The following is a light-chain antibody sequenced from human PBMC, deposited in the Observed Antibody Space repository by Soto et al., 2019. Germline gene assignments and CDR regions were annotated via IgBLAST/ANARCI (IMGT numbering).Light chain of an antibody. CDR2: LNT. CDR1: SSNIGAGYD. Sequence: QLVLTQPPSVSGAPGQRVTISCTGSSSNIGAGYDVHWYQQIPGTAPNLLIYLNTNRPSGVPDRFSGSKSGPSASLAITGLQADDEANYFCQSYDSSLRAVVFGGGTKLTVL. V-gene: IGLV1-40*01. CDR3: QSYDSSLRAVV. J-gene: IGLJ2*01.